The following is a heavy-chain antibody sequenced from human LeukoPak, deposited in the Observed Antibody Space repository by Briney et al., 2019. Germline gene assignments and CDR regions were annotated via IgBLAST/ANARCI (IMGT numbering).Heavy chain of an antibody. CDR3: ARDPGDYYDSSGDNWDWFDP. J-gene: IGHJ5*02. D-gene: IGHD3-22*01. CDR1: GGTFSSYA. V-gene: IGHV1-69*05. Sequence: SVKVSCKASGGTFSSYAISWVRQAPGQGLEWMGRIIPIFGTANYAQKFQGRVTITTDESTSTAYMELSSLRSEDTAVYYCARDPGDYYDSSGDNWDWFDPWGQGTLVTVSS. CDR2: IIPIFGTA.